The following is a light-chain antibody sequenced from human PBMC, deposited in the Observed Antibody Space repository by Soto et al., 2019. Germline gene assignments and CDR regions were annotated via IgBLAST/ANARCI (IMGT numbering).Light chain of an antibody. V-gene: IGLV2-8*01. CDR3: SSYAGSNNWV. Sequence: QSALTQPLSASGSPGQSLTISCTGTSTDVGNYNYVSWYQQHPGKAPKLMISGVNRRPSGVPDRFSGSKSGNTASLTVSGLQAEEEADYYCSSYAGSNNWVFGGGTKVTVL. CDR1: STDVGNYNY. J-gene: IGLJ3*02. CDR2: GVN.